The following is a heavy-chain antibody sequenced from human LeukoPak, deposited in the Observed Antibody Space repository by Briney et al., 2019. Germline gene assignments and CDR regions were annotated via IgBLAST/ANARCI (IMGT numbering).Heavy chain of an antibody. V-gene: IGHV4-30-4*08. CDR2: IYYSGST. CDR1: GGSISSGDYY. CDR3: ARDGSGSYYGYFDY. J-gene: IGHJ4*02. D-gene: IGHD3-10*01. Sequence: SQTLSLTCTVSGGSISSGDYYWSWIRQPPGKGLEWIGYIYYSGSTYYNPSLKSRVTISVDTSKNQFSLKLSSVTAADTAVYYCARDGSGSYYGYFDYWGQGTLVTVSS.